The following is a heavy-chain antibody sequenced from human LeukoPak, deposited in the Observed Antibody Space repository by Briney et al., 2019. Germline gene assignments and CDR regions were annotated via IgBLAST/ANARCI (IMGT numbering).Heavy chain of an antibody. CDR2: VRCTIYGGTS. V-gene: IGHV3-49*04. D-gene: IGHD2-8*02. J-gene: IGHJ4*02. CDR3: SGGLTSTRKKYWFDY. Sequence: SLRLFCAGSGFSFRDYALNWVGQAPGKGVEGGSLVRCTIYGGTSEYAASLKDRFTVSRDASNTIALLQRNLLTTGDALVFYGSGGLTSTRKKYWFDYWGQGTLVTVSS. CDR1: GFSFRDYA.